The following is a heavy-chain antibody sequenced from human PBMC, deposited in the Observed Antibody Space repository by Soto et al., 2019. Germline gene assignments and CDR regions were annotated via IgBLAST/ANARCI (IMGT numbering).Heavy chain of an antibody. CDR3: AGSIAARPGGYGMDV. D-gene: IGHD6-6*01. CDR2: IYYSGST. J-gene: IGHJ6*02. V-gene: IGHV4-59*01. Sequence: TLSLTCTVSGGSISSYYWSWIRQPPGKGLEWIGYIYYSGSTNYNPSLKSRVTISVDTSKNQFSLKLSSVTAADTAVYYCAGSIAARPGGYGMDVWGQGTTVTVSS. CDR1: GGSISSYY.